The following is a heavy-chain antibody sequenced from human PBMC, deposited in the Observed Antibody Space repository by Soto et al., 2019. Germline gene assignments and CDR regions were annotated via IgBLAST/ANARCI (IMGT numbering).Heavy chain of an antibody. Sequence: GSLRLSCAASGFIFSSYGMHWVRQAPGKGLEWVAVIWYDGSNTYYADPVKGRYTISRDNSKNTLFLQMNSLRDEDTAVYYCASSAAWGRGTLVTVSS. CDR3: ASSAA. V-gene: IGHV3-33*01. CDR1: GFIFSSYG. CDR2: IWYDGSNT. D-gene: IGHD6-19*01. J-gene: IGHJ5*02.